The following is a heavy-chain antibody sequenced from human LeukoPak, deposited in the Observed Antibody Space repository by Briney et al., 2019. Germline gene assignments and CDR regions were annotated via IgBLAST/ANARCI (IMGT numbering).Heavy chain of an antibody. V-gene: IGHV4-4*02. CDR3: AKAGVWLPAV. CDR2: IHHSGNT. D-gene: IGHD3-9*01. CDR1: GDSVSSDNW. J-gene: IGHJ4*02. Sequence: SETLSLTCALSGDSVSSDNWWSWVRQPPGKGLDWIGEIHHSGNTNYSPSLQSRVTISLDKSRNQFSLKLNSVTAADTAVYYCAKAGVWLPAVWGQGTLVTVPS.